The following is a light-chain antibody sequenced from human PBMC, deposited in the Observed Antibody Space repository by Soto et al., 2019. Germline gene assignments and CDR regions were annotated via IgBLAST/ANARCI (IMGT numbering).Light chain of an antibody. CDR2: GAS. Sequence: IVLTQYPGNLSLSPAESATPSCRASQSVSSNLAWYQQKPGQAPRLLIYGASTRATGIPARFSGSGSGTEFTLTISSLQSEDFAVYNCQQYNKWPRTFGQGTKVDIK. J-gene: IGKJ2*01. CDR3: QQYNKWPRT. V-gene: IGKV3-15*01. CDR1: QSVSSN.